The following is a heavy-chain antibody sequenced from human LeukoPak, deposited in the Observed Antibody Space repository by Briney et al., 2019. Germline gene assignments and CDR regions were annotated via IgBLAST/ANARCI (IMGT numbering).Heavy chain of an antibody. D-gene: IGHD1-1*01. CDR2: VYYSGST. CDR1: GGPIRSDL. J-gene: IGHJ4*02. V-gene: IGHV4-59*01. CDR3: ARTANYWSPYFDY. Sequence: SEPLSLPCTVSGGPIRSDLWRWIRDPPGKGLEWIGYVYYSGSTNYSPPLNSRVTISIDTSKNKFSLKLTSVTAADTAVYYCARTANYWSPYFDYWGQGALVTVSS.